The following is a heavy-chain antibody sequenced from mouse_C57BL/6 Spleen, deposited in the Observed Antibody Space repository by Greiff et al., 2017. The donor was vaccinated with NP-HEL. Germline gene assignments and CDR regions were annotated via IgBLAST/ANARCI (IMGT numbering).Heavy chain of an antibody. Sequence: EVQLVESGGGLVKPGGSLKLSCAASGFTFSSYAMSWVRQTPEKRLEWVATISDGGSYTYYPDNVKGRFTISRDNAKNNPYLQMSHLKSEDTAMYYCARDKGKSNYFDYWGQGTTLTVSS. CDR2: ISDGGSYT. J-gene: IGHJ2*01. V-gene: IGHV5-4*01. CDR3: ARDKGKSNYFDY. D-gene: IGHD5-1*01. CDR1: GFTFSSYA.